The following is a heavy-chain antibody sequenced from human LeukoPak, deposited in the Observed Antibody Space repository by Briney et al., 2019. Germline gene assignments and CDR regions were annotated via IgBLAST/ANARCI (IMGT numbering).Heavy chain of an antibody. J-gene: IGHJ4*02. CDR1: GFTVSSNY. CDR3: AREWLSPYYFDY. D-gene: IGHD3-3*01. CDR2: IYSSGSS. V-gene: IGHV3-66*02. Sequence: GGSLRLSCAASGFTVSSNYMSWVRQAPGKGLEWVSVIYSSGSSYYADSVKGRFTISRDNSKNTLYLQMNSLRAEDTAVYYCAREWLSPYYFDYWGQGTLVTVSS.